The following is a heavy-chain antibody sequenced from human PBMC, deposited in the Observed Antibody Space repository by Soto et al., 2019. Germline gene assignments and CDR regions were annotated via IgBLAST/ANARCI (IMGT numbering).Heavy chain of an antibody. CDR3: ASGNYYYDMAV. CDR2: INQDGNEK. V-gene: IGHV3-7*03. CDR1: GFTFSTYW. J-gene: IGHJ6*02. D-gene: IGHD3-3*01. Sequence: EVQLVESGGGLVQPGGSLRLSCAASGFTFSTYWMIWVRQAPGKGLEWVANINQDGNEKYYVDSVKGRFTISRDNTKNSLYLQMNSLSAADTVVYYCASGNYYYDMAVWGQGTTVTVSS.